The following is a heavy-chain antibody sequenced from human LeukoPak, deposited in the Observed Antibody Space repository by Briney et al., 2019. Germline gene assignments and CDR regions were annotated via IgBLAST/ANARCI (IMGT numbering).Heavy chain of an antibody. V-gene: IGHV4-61*01. D-gene: IGHD6-13*01. J-gene: IGHJ3*02. Sequence: SETLSLTCTVSGGSVSSGSYYWSWIRQPPGKGLEWIGYIYYSGSTNYNPFLKSRVTISVDTSKNQFSLKLSSVTAADTAVYYCARAAAAARDAFDIWGQGTMVTVSS. CDR2: IYYSGST. CDR1: GGSVSSGSYY. CDR3: ARAAAAARDAFDI.